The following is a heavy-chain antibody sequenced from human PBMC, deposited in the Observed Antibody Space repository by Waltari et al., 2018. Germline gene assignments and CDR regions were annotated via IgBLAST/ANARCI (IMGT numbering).Heavy chain of an antibody. CDR3: ATGYCSGGSCYKVFDP. J-gene: IGHJ5*02. CDR2: LDPEDGET. D-gene: IGHD2-15*01. V-gene: IGHV1-24*01. CDR1: GYTLTELS. Sequence: QVQLVQSGAEVKKPGASVKVSCKVSGYTLTELSMHWVRQAPGKGLEWMGGLDPEDGETIYAQKFQGRVTMTEDTSTDTAYMELSSLRSEDTAVYYCATGYCSGGSCYKVFDPWGQGTLVTVSS.